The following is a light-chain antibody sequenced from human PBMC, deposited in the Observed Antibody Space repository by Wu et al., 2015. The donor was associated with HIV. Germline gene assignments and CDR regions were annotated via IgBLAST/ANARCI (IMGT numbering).Light chain of an antibody. CDR1: QNVHDD. J-gene: IGKJ1*01. Sequence: EVLLTQSPATLSVSPGERATLSCRTSQNVHDDLAWYQQKPGQAPRLLIYDTSSRATGVPARFSGSGSETEFTLTISSLQSEDFGIYYCQQYNKWPRFGQGTKVGMK. V-gene: IGKV3-15*01. CDR2: DTS. CDR3: QQYNKWPR.